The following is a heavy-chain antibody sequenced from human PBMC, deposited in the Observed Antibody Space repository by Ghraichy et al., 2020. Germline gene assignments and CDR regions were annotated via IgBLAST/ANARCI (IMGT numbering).Heavy chain of an antibody. J-gene: IGHJ4*02. CDR3: ARASLSGDYGGIVDY. D-gene: IGHD4-23*01. CDR1: QYPFTGYY. CDR2: INPNSGDT. V-gene: IGHV1-2*06. Sequence: ASVKVSCKASQYPFTGYYTHWVRQAPGQGLEWMGRINPNSGDTNYAQKFQVRVTMTRDTSISTAYMELSRLISDDTAVYYCARASLSGDYGGIVDYWGQGTLVTVSS.